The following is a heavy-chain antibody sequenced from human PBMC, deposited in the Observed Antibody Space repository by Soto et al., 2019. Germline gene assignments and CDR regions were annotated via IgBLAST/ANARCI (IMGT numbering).Heavy chain of an antibody. D-gene: IGHD6-13*01. CDR2: TYYRGST. CDR1: GGSISSGDYF. J-gene: IGHJ4*02. CDR3: ARVKAGVVY. Sequence: QVQLQESGPGLVKPSQTLSLTCTVSGGSISSGDYFWSWIRQPPGKGREWIGYTYYRGSTYYNPSIKSLVTISFDTSQNHYSRKLSSVTAADTAVYYCARVKAGVVYWGQGTLVTVFS. V-gene: IGHV4-30-4*01.